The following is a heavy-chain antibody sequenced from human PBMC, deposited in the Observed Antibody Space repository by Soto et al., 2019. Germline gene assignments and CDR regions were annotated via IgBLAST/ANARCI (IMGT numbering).Heavy chain of an antibody. J-gene: IGHJ6*02. CDR3: ARLADCVWGSYPKMYGRYV. Sequence: LRLSCAASGFTFSSYEMNWVRQAPGKGLEWVSYISSSGSTIYYADSVKGLFTISRDNAKNSLYLQMNSLRAEDTAAYYGARLADCVWGSYPKMYGRYVWGQGTTVTV. D-gene: IGHD3-16*01. V-gene: IGHV3-48*03. CDR2: ISSSGSTI. CDR1: GFTFSSYE.